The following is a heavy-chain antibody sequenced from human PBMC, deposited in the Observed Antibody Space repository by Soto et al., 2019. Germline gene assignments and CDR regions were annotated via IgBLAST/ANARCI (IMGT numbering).Heavy chain of an antibody. CDR1: GYTFTSYG. D-gene: IGHD3-3*01. CDR2: ISAYNGNT. Sequence: ASVKVSCTASGYTFTSYGISWVRQAPGQGLEWMGWISAYNGNTNYAQKLQGRVTMTTDTSTSTAYMELRSLRSDDTAVYYCARFDFLEWLSHYGMDVWGQGTTVTVSS. CDR3: ARFDFLEWLSHYGMDV. J-gene: IGHJ6*02. V-gene: IGHV1-18*04.